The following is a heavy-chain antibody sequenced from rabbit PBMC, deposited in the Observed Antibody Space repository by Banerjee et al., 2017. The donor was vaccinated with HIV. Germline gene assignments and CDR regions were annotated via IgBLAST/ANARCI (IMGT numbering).Heavy chain of an antibody. V-gene: IGHV1S45*01. D-gene: IGHD1-1*01. CDR1: GFSFSNKYV. Sequence: QEQLVESGGGLVKPEGSLTLTCTASGFSFSNKYVMCWVRQAPGKGLEWIACINTSSGNTVYATWAKGGFTISKTSSTTVTLQMTSLTAADTATYFCARYDGGSGYFKLWGQGTLVTVS. CDR3: ARYDGGSGYFKL. CDR2: INTSSGNT. J-gene: IGHJ4*01.